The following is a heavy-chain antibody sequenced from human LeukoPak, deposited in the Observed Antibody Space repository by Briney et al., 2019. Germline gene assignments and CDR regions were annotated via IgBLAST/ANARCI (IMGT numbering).Heavy chain of an antibody. D-gene: IGHD3-10*01. J-gene: IGHJ6*03. CDR2: IYYSGST. V-gene: IGHV4-59*01. Sequence: SETLSLTCTVSGGSISSYYWSWIRQPPGKGVEWTGYIYYSGSTNYNPSLKSRVTISVDTSKNRFSLKLRSVTAADTAVYYCARTTTVRGTYYMDVWGKGTTVTVSS. CDR1: GGSISSYY. CDR3: ARTTTVRGTYYMDV.